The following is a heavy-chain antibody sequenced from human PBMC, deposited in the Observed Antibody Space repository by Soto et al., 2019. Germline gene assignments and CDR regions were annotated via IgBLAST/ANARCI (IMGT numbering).Heavy chain of an antibody. Sequence: SETLSLTCTVSGGSVSSGNYYWSWIRQPPGKGLEWIGYMSYSGSTNYNPSLKSRVTISVGTSRNQFSLRLSPVTAADTAVYYCARGFNWNYYSWGQGTLVTVSS. CDR1: GGSVSSGNYY. V-gene: IGHV4-61*01. D-gene: IGHD1-7*01. J-gene: IGHJ4*02. CDR2: MSYSGST. CDR3: ARGFNWNYYS.